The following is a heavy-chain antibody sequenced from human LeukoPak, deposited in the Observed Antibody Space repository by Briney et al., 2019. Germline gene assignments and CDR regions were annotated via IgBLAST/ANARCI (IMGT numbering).Heavy chain of an antibody. CDR3: ARVHHNTAMVDIDY. CDR2: INSDETAT. Sequence: GGSLRLSCAASGFTLTSYWMHWVRQAPGKGLVWVSRINSDETATTYADSVKGRFTISRDNAKSSLYLQMNSLRVEDTAVYYCARVHHNTAMVDIDYWGQGTLVTVSS. D-gene: IGHD5-18*01. V-gene: IGHV3-74*01. CDR1: GFTLTSYW. J-gene: IGHJ4*02.